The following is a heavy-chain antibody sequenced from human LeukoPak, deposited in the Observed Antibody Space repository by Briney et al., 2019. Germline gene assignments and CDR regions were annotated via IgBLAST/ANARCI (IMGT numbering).Heavy chain of an antibody. J-gene: IGHJ4*02. V-gene: IGHV3-21*01. CDR1: GFTFSSYS. Sequence: PGGSLRLSCAASGFTFSSYSMNWVRQAPGKGLEWVSSITSSSTYIYSADSVKGRFTISRDNAKNSLSLQMNSLRPEDTAVYYCTKGGGSMVRGLLTATYYFEYWGQGTLVTVSS. D-gene: IGHD3-10*01. CDR2: ITSSSTYI. CDR3: TKGGGSMVRGLLTATYYFEY.